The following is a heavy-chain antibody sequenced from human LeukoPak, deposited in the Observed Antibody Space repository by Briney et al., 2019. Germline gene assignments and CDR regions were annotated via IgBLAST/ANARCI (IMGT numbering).Heavy chain of an antibody. D-gene: IGHD3-22*01. CDR3: AAHYDSSGYYTY. CDR2: IYYSGST. V-gene: IGHV4-59*01. CDR1: GGSISSYY. Sequence: SETLSLTCTVSGGSISSYYWSWIRQPPGKGLEWIGYIYYSGSTNYNPSLKSRVTISVDTSKNQFSLKLSSVTAADTAVYYCAAHYDSSGYYTYWGQGTLVTVSS. J-gene: IGHJ4*02.